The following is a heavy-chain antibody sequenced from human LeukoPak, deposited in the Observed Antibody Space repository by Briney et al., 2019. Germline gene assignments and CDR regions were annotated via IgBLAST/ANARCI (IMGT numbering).Heavy chain of an antibody. CDR1: GFTFSSYG. J-gene: IGHJ6*02. V-gene: IGHV3-33*01. CDR2: IWYDGSNK. Sequence: PGRSLRLSCAASGFTFSSYGMHWVRQAPGKGLEWVAVIWYDGSNKYYADSVKGRFTISRDNSKNTLYLQMNSLRAEDTAVYYCARGDHNVPAAIREHYYYGMDVWGQGTTVTVSS. D-gene: IGHD2-2*02. CDR3: ARGDHNVPAAIREHYYYGMDV.